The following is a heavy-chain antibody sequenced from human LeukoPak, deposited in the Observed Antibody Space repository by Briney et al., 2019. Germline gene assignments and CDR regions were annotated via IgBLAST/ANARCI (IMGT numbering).Heavy chain of an antibody. CDR2: ISPYNGNT. J-gene: IGHJ3*02. Sequence: ASVKVSCKASGYTFTRYTITWVRQAPGQGPEWMGRISPYNGNTNYEQKLQGRVTMTTDTSTSTAYMELRSLRSDDTAVYYCAREWDFGSISAAFDIWGQGTMVTVSS. CDR1: GYTFTRYT. D-gene: IGHD2-2*01. CDR3: AREWDFGSISAAFDI. V-gene: IGHV1-18*04.